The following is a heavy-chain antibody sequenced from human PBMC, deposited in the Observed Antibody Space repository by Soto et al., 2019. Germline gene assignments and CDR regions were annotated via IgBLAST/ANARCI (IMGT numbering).Heavy chain of an antibody. V-gene: IGHV1-8*01. J-gene: IGHJ4*02. Sequence: QVQLVQPGAEVRKPGASVKVSCKTSGCTFTSYDINWVRQVPGQGLEWMGWMNPNSGNTGYAPKFQGRVTMTSDTSTSTAYMDLSDLKSEDTAVYYCALSMIRGYSFFFDTWGQGALVTVSS. CDR1: GCTFTSYD. CDR3: ALSMIRGYSFFFDT. CDR2: MNPNSGNT. D-gene: IGHD3-10*01.